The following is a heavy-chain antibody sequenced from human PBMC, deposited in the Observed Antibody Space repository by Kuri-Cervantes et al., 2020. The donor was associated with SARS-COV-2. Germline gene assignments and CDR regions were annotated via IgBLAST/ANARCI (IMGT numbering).Heavy chain of an antibody. D-gene: IGHD6-19*01. V-gene: IGHV3-30-3*01. J-gene: IGHJ4*02. Sequence: GGSLRLSCAASGFTFSSYAMHRVRQAPGKGLEWVAVISYDGSNKYYADSVKGRFTISRDNSKNTLYLQMNSLRAEDTAVYYCARDHRIAVAALDYWGQGTLVTVSS. CDR2: ISYDGSNK. CDR3: ARDHRIAVAALDY. CDR1: GFTFSSYA.